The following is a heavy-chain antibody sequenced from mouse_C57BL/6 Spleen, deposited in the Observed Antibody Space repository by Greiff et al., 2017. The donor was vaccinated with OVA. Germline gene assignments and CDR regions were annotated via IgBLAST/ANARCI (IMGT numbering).Heavy chain of an antibody. V-gene: IGHV1-63*01. CDR2: IYPGGGYT. D-gene: IGHD2-3*01. J-gene: IGHJ4*01. CDR3: ARSGTYDGYLSYAMDY. Sequence: QVQLKESGAELVRPGTSVKMSCKASGYTFTNYWIGWAKQRPGHGLEWIGDIYPGGGYTNYNEKFKGKATLTADKSSSTAYMQFSSLTSEDSAIYYCARSGTYDGYLSYAMDYWGQGTSVTVSS. CDR1: GYTFTNYW.